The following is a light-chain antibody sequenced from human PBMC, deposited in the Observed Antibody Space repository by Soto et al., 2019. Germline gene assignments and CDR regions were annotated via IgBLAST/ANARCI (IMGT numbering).Light chain of an antibody. CDR1: QSVSIN. Sequence: EIVMTQSPATLSVSPGEGATLSCRASQSVSINLAWYQQKPGQAPRLLIFGASTRATGIPARFSGSGSGTPFTLTISSLQSEDFAVYYCQQYYNWPPGTFGQGTKVEIK. J-gene: IGKJ1*01. V-gene: IGKV3-15*01. CDR3: QQYYNWPPGT. CDR2: GAS.